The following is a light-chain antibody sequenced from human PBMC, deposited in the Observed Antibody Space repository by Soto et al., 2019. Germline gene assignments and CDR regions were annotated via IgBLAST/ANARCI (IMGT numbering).Light chain of an antibody. CDR2: DAS. V-gene: IGKV1-5*01. CDR3: QQYHTYST. J-gene: IGKJ1*01. Sequence: DIPMTQSPSTLSASVGDRVTITCRASQRISNWLAWYQQTAGKAPKLLIFDASNLEREVPSRFSGSGSGTEFTLTITGLQPEDFATYYCQQYHTYSTFGQGTKVEVK. CDR1: QRISNW.